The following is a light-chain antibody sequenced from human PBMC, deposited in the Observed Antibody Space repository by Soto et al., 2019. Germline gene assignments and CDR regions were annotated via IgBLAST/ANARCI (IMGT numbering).Light chain of an antibody. CDR1: QGIRKD. CDR3: LQDYNYPFP. J-gene: IGKJ2*01. Sequence: AIQMTQSPSSLSASVGDRVTITCRASQGIRKDLGWYQQKPGKAPNLLIYAASNLQTGVPARFSGSGSGTDFTLTISSLQPEDFATYYCLQDYNYPFPLGQGTKLEIK. CDR2: AAS. V-gene: IGKV1-6*01.